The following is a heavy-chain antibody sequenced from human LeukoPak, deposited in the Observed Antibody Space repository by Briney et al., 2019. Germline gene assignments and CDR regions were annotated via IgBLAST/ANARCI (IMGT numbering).Heavy chain of an antibody. CDR2: IIPIFGTA. Sequence: SVKVSCKASGGTFSSYAISWVRQAPGQGLERMGGIIPIFGTANYAQKFQGRVTITTDESTSTAYMELSSLRSEDTAVYYCAREGGGNSVIAAAGTRWFDPWGQGTLVTVSS. J-gene: IGHJ5*02. CDR3: AREGGGNSVIAAAGTRWFDP. D-gene: IGHD6-13*01. CDR1: GGTFSSYA. V-gene: IGHV1-69*05.